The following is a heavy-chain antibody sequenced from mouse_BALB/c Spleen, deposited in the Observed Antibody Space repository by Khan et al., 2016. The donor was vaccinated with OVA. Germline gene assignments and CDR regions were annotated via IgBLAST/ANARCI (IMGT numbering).Heavy chain of an antibody. Sequence: VQLQQSGAELVKPGASVKLSCTASGFNIKDTYMHWAKQRPEQGLEWSGRIDPANGNTKYDQKFQGKATITADTSSNTAYLQLSSLTSADTAVYYCARRNAWGQGTTLTVSS. J-gene: IGHJ2*01. V-gene: IGHV14-3*02. CDR2: IDPANGNT. CDR3: ARRNA. CDR1: GFNIKDTY.